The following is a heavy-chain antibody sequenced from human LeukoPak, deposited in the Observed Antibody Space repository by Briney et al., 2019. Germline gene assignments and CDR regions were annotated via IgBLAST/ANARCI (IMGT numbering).Heavy chain of an antibody. J-gene: IGHJ5*02. CDR2: MNPNSGNT. CDR3: ASLYGSGDP. Sequence: VXQXXXXGXXWMVLMNPNSGNTGYAQKFQGRVTMTRNTSISTAYMELSSLRSEDTAVYYCASLYGSGDPWGQGTLVTVSS. D-gene: IGHD3-10*01. V-gene: IGHV1-8*01.